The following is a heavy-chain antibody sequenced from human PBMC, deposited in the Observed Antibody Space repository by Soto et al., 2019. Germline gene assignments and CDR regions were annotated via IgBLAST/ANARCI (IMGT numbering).Heavy chain of an antibody. Sequence: QVQLQESGPGLVKPSQTLSLTCSVSGGSVSSGRYYWGWIRQYPGRGLEWLGYIYYSGTTYYNPSLRSRVSISIDTSENQFSLKLTSVTAADTAVYYCAKEVGQIHPYSGSYYGLDVWGPGATVTVSS. CDR2: IYYSGTT. V-gene: IGHV4-31*03. J-gene: IGHJ6*02. D-gene: IGHD3-10*01. CDR3: AKEVGQIHPYSGSYYGLDV. CDR1: GGSVSSGRYY.